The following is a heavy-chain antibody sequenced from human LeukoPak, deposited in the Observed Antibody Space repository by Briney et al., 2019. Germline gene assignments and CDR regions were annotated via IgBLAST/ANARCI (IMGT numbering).Heavy chain of an antibody. V-gene: IGHV1-2*02. CDR3: AKDRFTFAGVIVPSFDF. Sequence: GASVKVSCKASGYTFSGYYMHWVRQAPGQGLEWMGWINPHSGGTSYARKFQGRVTMTRDSSISTAYMELSRLKSGDTAMYYCAKDRFTFAGVIVPSFDFWGQGTLVTVSS. J-gene: IGHJ4*02. CDR2: INPHSGGT. D-gene: IGHD3-16*02. CDR1: GYTFSGYY.